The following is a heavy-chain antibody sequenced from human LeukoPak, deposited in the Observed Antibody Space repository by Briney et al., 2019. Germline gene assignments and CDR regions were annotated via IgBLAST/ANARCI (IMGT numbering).Heavy chain of an antibody. CDR2: IYYSGST. Sequence: SETLSLTCTVSGGSISSYYWSWIRQPPGKGLEWIGYIYYSGSTNYNPSLKSRVTISVDTSKNQFSLKLSSVTAADTAVYYCARDSLLGGSYPWGQGTLVTVSS. J-gene: IGHJ5*02. CDR3: ARDSLLGGSYP. D-gene: IGHD1-26*01. CDR1: GGSISSYY. V-gene: IGHV4-59*01.